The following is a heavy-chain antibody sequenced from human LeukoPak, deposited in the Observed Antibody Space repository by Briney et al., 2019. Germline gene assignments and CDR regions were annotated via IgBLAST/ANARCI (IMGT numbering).Heavy chain of an antibody. V-gene: IGHV2-5*01. CDR1: RFSLSTSGVG. Sequence: SGPTLVKPTQTLTLTCTFSRFSLSTSGVGVGWIRQPPGKALEWLALIYWNDDKRYSPSLKSRLTITKDTSKNQVVLTMTNMDPVDTATYYCAHRQGYSRSSTVDPWGQRTLVTVSS. D-gene: IGHD6-6*01. CDR2: IYWNDDK. CDR3: AHRQGYSRSSTVDP. J-gene: IGHJ5*02.